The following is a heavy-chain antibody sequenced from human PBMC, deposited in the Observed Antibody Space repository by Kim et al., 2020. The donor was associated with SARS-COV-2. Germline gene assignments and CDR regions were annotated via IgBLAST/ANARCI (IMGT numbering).Heavy chain of an antibody. CDR1: GFTFSSYG. J-gene: IGHJ3*02. Sequence: GGSLRLSCAASGFTFSSYGMHWVRQAPGKGLEWVAVISYDGSNKYYADSVKGRFTISRDNSKNTLYLQMNSLRAEDTAVYYCAKDEGWIPKDDAFDIWGQGTMVTVSS. CDR3: AKDEGWIPKDDAFDI. D-gene: IGHD5-18*01. CDR2: ISYDGSNK. V-gene: IGHV3-30*18.